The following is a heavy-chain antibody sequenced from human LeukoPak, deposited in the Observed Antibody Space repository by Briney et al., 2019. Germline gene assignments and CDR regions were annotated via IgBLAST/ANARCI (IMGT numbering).Heavy chain of an antibody. CDR3: ARDLVYSSGWFAGELDH. V-gene: IGHV3-30*04. Sequence: PGGSPRLSCSASGFAFSSDAMHWVRQAPGRGLEWLAVISYDGSNADHAESVRGRFTISRDNSKNTLFLQMNSLRPEDTAVYYCARDLVYSSGWFAGELDHWGLGTLVIVSS. D-gene: IGHD6-19*01. CDR2: ISYDGSNA. J-gene: IGHJ4*02. CDR1: GFAFSSDA.